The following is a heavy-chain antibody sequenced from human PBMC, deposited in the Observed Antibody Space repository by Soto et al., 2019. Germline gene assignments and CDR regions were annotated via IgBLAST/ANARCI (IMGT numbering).Heavy chain of an antibody. J-gene: IGHJ4*02. CDR2: INHSGST. CDR3: ARGKTYYDFWSGYSYFDY. V-gene: IGHV4-34*01. CDR1: GGSCSGYY. Sequence: SETLSLTCAVYGGSCSGYYWSLIRQPPGKGLEWIGEINHSGSTNYNPSLKSRVTISVDTSKNQFSLKLSSVTAADTAVYYCARGKTYYDFWSGYSYFDYWGQGTLVTVSS. D-gene: IGHD3-3*01.